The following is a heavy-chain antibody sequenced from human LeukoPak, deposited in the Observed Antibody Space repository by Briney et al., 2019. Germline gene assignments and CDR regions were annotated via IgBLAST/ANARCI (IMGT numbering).Heavy chain of an antibody. V-gene: IGHV3-20*04. Sequence: GRSLRLSCAASGFTFSSYSMNWVRQAPGKGLEWVSGINWNGGSTGYADSVKGRFTISRDNAKNSLYLQMNSLRAEDTALYYCARDWMAPFDYWGQGTLVTVSS. J-gene: IGHJ4*02. CDR3: ARDWMAPFDY. CDR1: GFTFSSYS. D-gene: IGHD5-24*01. CDR2: INWNGGST.